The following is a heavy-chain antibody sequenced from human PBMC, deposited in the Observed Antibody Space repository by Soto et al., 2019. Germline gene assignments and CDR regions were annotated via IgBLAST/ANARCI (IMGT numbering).Heavy chain of an antibody. CDR1: GFTFSSYG. CDR3: ARDGGSGSFFAY. J-gene: IGHJ4*02. D-gene: IGHD1-26*01. Sequence: HPGGSLRLSCAASGFTFSSYGMHWVRQAPGKGLEWVAVIWYDGSNKYYADSVKGRFTISRDNSKNMLYLQMNSLRAEDTAVYSCARDGGSGSFFAYWRQGTLDPVS. V-gene: IGHV3-33*01. CDR2: IWYDGSNK.